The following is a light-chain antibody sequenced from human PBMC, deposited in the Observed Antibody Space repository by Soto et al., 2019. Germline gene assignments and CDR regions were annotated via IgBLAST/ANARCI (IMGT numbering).Light chain of an antibody. J-gene: IGLJ2*01. CDR2: GNS. V-gene: IGLV1-40*01. Sequence: QPVLTQPPSVSGAPGQRVTISCTGGSSNIGAGYDVHWYQQLPGTAPKLLIYGNSNRPSGVPDRFSGSKSGTSASLAITGLQAEDEADYYCHSYDSSLSGSGVFGGGTK. CDR3: HSYDSSLSGSGV. CDR1: SSNIGAGYD.